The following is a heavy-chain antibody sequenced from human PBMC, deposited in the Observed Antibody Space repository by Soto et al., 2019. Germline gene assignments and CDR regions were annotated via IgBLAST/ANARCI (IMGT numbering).Heavy chain of an antibody. CDR3: AKDPYRLMFVGYFDD. V-gene: IGHV3-30*18. CDR1: GFTFSSYG. J-gene: IGHJ4*02. D-gene: IGHD3-16*01. CDR2: ISYDGSNK. Sequence: GGSLRLSCAASGFTFSSYGMHWVRQAPGKGLEWVAVISYDGSNKYYADSVKGRFTISRDNSKNTLYLQMNSLRAEDTAVYYCAKDPYRLMFVGYFDDWGQGTLVTVSS.